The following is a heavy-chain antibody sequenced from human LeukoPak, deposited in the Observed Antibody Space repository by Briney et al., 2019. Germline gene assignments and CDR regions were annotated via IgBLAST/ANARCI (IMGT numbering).Heavy chain of an antibody. CDR1: GYSFDYYW. CDR2: IYPDGSDS. CDR3: ARVGSVTNFGVVSYYFDY. Sequence: PGESLKISCKASGYSFDYYWIAWVRQMPGKGLEWMGIIYPDGSDSTYSPSFQGQVTISVDKSINTAYLQWSSLKASNTAIYYCARVGSVTNFGVVSYYFDYWGQGTLVTVSS. J-gene: IGHJ4*02. V-gene: IGHV5-51*01. D-gene: IGHD3-3*01.